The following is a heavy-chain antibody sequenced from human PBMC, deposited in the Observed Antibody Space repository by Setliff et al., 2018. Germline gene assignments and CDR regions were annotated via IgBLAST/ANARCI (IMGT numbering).Heavy chain of an antibody. CDR2: ISSDGTSI. CDR3: VRESPGVAAAGRRWFDP. CDR1: GVTVSAYD. Sequence: SLRLSCAASGVTVSAYDMSWVRQAPGKGLEWVSVISSDGTSIYYADSVKGRFTISRDDSKNMVFLQMDHLRADDTAIYYCVRESPGVAAAGRRWFDPWGQGTQVTVSS. J-gene: IGHJ5*02. D-gene: IGHD6-25*01. V-gene: IGHV3-23*03.